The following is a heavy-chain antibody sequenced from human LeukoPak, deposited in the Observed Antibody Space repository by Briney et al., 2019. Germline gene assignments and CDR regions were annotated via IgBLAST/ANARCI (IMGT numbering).Heavy chain of an antibody. CDR3: AKGVRVEVLTYYFDY. V-gene: IGHV3-7*01. CDR1: GFVFSNYW. Sequence: PGGSLRLSCAASGFVFSNYWMSWVRQAPDKGLEWVANIKQDGSQKYYLDSVKGRFTVSRDNARNSVFLQMNSLRAEDTAVYYCAKGVRVEVLTYYFDYWGQGTLLTVSS. D-gene: IGHD5-24*01. CDR2: IKQDGSQK. J-gene: IGHJ4*02.